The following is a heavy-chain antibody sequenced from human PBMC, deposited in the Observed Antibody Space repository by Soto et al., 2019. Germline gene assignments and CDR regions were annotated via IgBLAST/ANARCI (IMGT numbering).Heavy chain of an antibody. CDR3: AYTIAAAGYTIDY. Sequence: SETLSLTCTVSGGSISSYYWSWIRQPPGKGLEWIGYIYYSGSTNYNPSLKSRVTISVDTSKNQFSLKLSSVTAADTAVYYCAYTIAAAGYTIDYWGQGTLVTVSS. V-gene: IGHV4-59*08. CDR2: IYYSGST. CDR1: GGSISSYY. J-gene: IGHJ4*02. D-gene: IGHD6-13*01.